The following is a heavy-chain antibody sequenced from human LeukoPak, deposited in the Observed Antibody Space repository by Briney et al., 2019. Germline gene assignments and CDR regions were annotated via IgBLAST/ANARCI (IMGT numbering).Heavy chain of an antibody. D-gene: IGHD3-22*01. Sequence: GGSLRLSCPAAGFTFSSYEMNWVRQAPGKGLEWVSYISSSGSTIYYADSVKGRFALSRDNAKNSLYLQMNSLRAEDTAVYFCARDPLSYDDSSGYFDYWGQGTLVTVSS. J-gene: IGHJ4*02. CDR1: GFTFSSYE. V-gene: IGHV3-48*03. CDR2: ISSSGSTI. CDR3: ARDPLSYDDSSGYFDY.